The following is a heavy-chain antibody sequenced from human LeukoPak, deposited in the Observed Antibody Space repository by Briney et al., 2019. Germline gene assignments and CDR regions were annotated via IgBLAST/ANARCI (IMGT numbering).Heavy chain of an antibody. Sequence: SETLSLTCTVSGGSISSDYWQWIRQPPGKGLEWIGYIYNSGSNNYNPSLKSRVTMSVDTSKNQFSLKLSSVTAADTAVYYCARDHQSPFDYWGQGTLVTVSS. CDR2: IYNSGSN. CDR1: GGSISSDY. J-gene: IGHJ4*02. CDR3: ARDHQSPFDY. V-gene: IGHV4-59*12.